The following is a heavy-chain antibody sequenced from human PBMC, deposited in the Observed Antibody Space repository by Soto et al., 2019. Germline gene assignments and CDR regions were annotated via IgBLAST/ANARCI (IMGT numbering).Heavy chain of an antibody. V-gene: IGHV3-21*01. D-gene: IGHD3-16*01. CDR2: ISSSSSYI. J-gene: IGHJ3*02. Sequence: GSLRLSGAASGFTFSSSSMNWVRQAPGKGLEWVSSISSSSSYIYYADSVKGRFTISRDNAKNSLYLQMNSLRAEDTAVYYCARGQSYAPADAFDIWGQGTMVTVSS. CDR1: GFTFSSSS. CDR3: ARGQSYAPADAFDI.